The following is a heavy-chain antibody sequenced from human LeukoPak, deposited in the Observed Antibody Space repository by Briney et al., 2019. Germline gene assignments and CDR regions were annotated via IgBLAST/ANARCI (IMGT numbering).Heavy chain of an antibody. CDR2: IIPIFGTA. CDR1: GGTFSSYA. V-gene: IGHV1-69*01. D-gene: IGHD2-21*02. Sequence: SVKVSCKASGGTFSSYAISWVRQAPGQGLEWMGGIIPIFGTANYAQKFQGRVTITADESTSTAYMELSSLRSEDTAVYYCARGSAYCGGDCYSGGDYWGQGTLVTVSS. J-gene: IGHJ4*02. CDR3: ARGSAYCGGDCYSGGDY.